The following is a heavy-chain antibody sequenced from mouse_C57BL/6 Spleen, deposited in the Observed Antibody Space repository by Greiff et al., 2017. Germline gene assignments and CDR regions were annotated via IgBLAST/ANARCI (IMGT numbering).Heavy chain of an antibody. CDR1: GFNIKDYY. D-gene: IGHD1-1*02. V-gene: IGHV14-2*01. Sequence: EVKLVESGAELVKPGASVKLSCTASGFNIKDYYMHWVKQRTEQGLEWIGRIDPEDGETKYAPKFQGKATITADTSSNTAYLQLSSLTSEDTAFYYCARERAYGRTFDYWGQGTTLTVSS. CDR3: ARERAYGRTFDY. J-gene: IGHJ2*01. CDR2: IDPEDGET.